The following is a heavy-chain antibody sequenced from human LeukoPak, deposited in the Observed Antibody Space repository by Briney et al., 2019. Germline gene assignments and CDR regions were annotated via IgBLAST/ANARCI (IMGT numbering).Heavy chain of an antibody. Sequence: GGSLRLSCVASGFTFGYYGMHWVRQAPGKGLEWLAVISDDGSDKEYVDSVKGRFTISRDNSKSTLYLQMNSLRAEDTAVYYCSTRGEVVTAIGAFEIWGQGTMVTVSS. V-gene: IGHV3-30*03. D-gene: IGHD2-21*02. CDR1: GFTFGYYG. CDR2: ISDDGSDK. CDR3: STRGEVVTAIGAFEI. J-gene: IGHJ3*02.